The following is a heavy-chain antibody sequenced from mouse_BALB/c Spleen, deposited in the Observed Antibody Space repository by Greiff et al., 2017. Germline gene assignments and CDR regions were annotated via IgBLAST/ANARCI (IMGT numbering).Heavy chain of an antibody. CDR2: ILPGSGST. J-gene: IGHJ4*01. V-gene: IGHV1-9*01. Sequence: QVQLKQSGAELMKPGASVKISCKATGYTFSSYWIEWVKQRPGHGLEWIGEILPGSGSTNYNEKFKGKATFTADTSSNTAYMQLSSLTSEDSAVYYCARSPPHYYAMDYWGQGTSVTVSS. CDR3: ARSPPHYYAMDY. CDR1: GYTFSSYW.